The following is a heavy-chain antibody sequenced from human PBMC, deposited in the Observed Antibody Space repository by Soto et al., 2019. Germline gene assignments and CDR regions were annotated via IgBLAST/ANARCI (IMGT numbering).Heavy chain of an antibody. V-gene: IGHV3-33*01. CDR2: IWYDGSNK. D-gene: IGHD4-17*01. CDR1: GFTFSSYG. CDR3: ASPHDYGGWFDP. J-gene: IGHJ5*02. Sequence: QVQLVESGGGVVQPGRSLRLSCAASGFTFSSYGMHWVRQAPGKGLEWVAVIWYDGSNKYYADSVKGRFTISRDNSKNTLYRQRTSRRAEDTAVYYCASPHDYGGWFDPWGQETRVTVPS.